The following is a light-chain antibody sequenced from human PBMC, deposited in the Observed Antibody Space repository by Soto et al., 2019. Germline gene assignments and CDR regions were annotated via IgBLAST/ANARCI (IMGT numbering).Light chain of an antibody. CDR3: QQYGSSPPWT. V-gene: IGKV3-20*01. J-gene: IGKJ1*01. CDR1: QSVSRSY. Sequence: EIVLTQSPGTLSLSPGERATLSCRASQSVSRSYLVWYQQKPGQAPRLLIYGASSRATGIPDRFSGSGSGTYFTLTISRLEPEDFAVYYCQQYGSSPPWTFGQGTKVEIK. CDR2: GAS.